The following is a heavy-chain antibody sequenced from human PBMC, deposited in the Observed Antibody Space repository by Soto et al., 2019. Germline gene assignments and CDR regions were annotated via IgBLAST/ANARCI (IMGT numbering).Heavy chain of an antibody. Sequence: ASVKVSCKAPGYTFTNYAMHWVRQAPGQRLEWMGWINAGNGNTKYSQKFQGRVTVTRDTSASTAYMELSSLRAEDTAVYYCAKTHSGWYTPFDSWGQGTLVTVSS. CDR3: AKTHSGWYTPFDS. CDR1: GYTFTNYA. V-gene: IGHV1-3*01. CDR2: INAGNGNT. D-gene: IGHD6-19*01. J-gene: IGHJ4*02.